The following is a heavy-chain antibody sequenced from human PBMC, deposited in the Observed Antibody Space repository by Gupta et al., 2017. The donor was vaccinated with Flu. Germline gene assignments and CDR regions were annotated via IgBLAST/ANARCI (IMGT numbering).Heavy chain of an antibody. D-gene: IGHD2-2*01. J-gene: IGHJ4*02. Sequence: APGKGLEWVSAISGSGGSTYYADSVKGRFTISRDNSKNTLYLQMNSLRAEDTAVYYCAKSSVRDAILIVVVPAAHGSYFDYWGQGTLVTVSS. V-gene: IGHV3-23*01. CDR3: AKSSVRDAILIVVVPAAHGSYFDY. CDR2: ISGSGGST.